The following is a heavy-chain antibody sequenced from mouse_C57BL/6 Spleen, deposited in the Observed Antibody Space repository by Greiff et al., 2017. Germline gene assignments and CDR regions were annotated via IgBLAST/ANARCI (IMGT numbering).Heavy chain of an antibody. D-gene: IGHD1-1*01. J-gene: IGHJ3*01. CDR3: TRGDGTWFAY. CDR1: GYTFTDYE. Sequence: VQLQQSGAELVRPGASVTLSCKASGYTFTDYEMHWVKQTPVHGLEWIGAIDPETGGTAYNQKFKGKAILTADKSSSTAYMELRSLTSEVSAVYYCTRGDGTWFAYWGQGTLVTVSA. V-gene: IGHV1-15*01. CDR2: IDPETGGT.